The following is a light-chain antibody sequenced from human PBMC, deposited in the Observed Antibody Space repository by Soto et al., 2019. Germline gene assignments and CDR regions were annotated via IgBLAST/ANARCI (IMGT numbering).Light chain of an antibody. Sequence: EIVLTQSPATLSLSPGERATLSCRASQSVSSYLAWYQQKPGQAPRLLIYDASNRATGIPARFSGSGSGTAFTLTISSLEPEDFAVYYCQQRSNWPRRTFGQGTKVEIK. V-gene: IGKV3-11*01. CDR2: DAS. CDR3: QQRSNWPRRT. J-gene: IGKJ1*01. CDR1: QSVSSY.